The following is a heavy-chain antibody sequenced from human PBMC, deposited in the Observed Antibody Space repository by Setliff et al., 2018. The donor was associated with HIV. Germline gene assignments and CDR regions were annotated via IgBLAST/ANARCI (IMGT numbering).Heavy chain of an antibody. CDR2: NVPILNTG. CDR1: GGTFRSHE. J-gene: IGHJ4*02. CDR3: ARIPSHSSGFDY. Sequence: SVKVSCKASGGTFRSHEISWVRQAPGQGLEWMGGNVPILNTGNYAPKFLGRVTITADESTTTAYMELSSLRSEDTAVYYCARIPSHSSGFDYLGQGTPVTVSS. V-gene: IGHV1-69*13. D-gene: IGHD3-22*01.